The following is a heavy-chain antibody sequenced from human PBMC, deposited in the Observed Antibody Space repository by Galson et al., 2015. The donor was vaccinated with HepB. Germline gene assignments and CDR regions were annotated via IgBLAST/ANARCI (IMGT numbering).Heavy chain of an antibody. D-gene: IGHD2-2*01. CDR1: GYSFTSYW. CDR3: ARHRYCSSTSCISGLYYYYMDV. V-gene: IGHV5-51*01. J-gene: IGHJ6*03. Sequence: QSGAEVKKPGESLKISCKGSGYSFTSYWIGWVRQMPGKGLEWMGIIYPGDSDTRYSPSFQGQVTISADKSISTAYLQWSSLKASDTAMYYCARHRYCSSTSCISGLYYYYMDVWGKGTTVTVSS. CDR2: IYPGDSDT.